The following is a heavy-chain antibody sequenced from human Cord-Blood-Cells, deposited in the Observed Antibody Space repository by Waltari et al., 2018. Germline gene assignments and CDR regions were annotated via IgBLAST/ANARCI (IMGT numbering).Heavy chain of an antibody. CDR3: ARGKTYYDFWSGYYYYYYGMDV. J-gene: IGHJ6*02. Sequence: EVQLVESGGGLVQPGGSLRLSCAASGFTFSSYWMSWVRQAPGKGLEWVANIKQDGSEKYYVDSVKGRFTISRDNAKNSLYLQMNSLRAEDTAVYYCARGKTYYDFWSGYYYYYYGMDVWGQGTTVTVSS. CDR1: GFTFSSYW. D-gene: IGHD3-3*01. CDR2: IKQDGSEK. V-gene: IGHV3-7*01.